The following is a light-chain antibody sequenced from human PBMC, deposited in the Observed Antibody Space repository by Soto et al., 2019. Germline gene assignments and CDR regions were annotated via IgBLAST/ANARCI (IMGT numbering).Light chain of an antibody. Sequence: QSVLTQPPSVSAAPGQKITISCSGSNSNVGNNFVSWYQQLPGTAPKLLIYDTNKRPSGIPDRFSGSKSGTSATLGITGLQTGDEADDFCGTWDYSLSAVVFGGGTKVTVL. CDR2: DTN. V-gene: IGLV1-51*01. CDR1: NSNVGNNF. CDR3: GTWDYSLSAVV. J-gene: IGLJ2*01.